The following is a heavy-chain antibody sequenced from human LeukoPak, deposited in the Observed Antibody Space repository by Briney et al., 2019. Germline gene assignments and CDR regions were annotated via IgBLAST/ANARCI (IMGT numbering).Heavy chain of an antibody. CDR2: IIPIFGTA. D-gene: IGHD1-26*01. V-gene: IGHV1-69*13. J-gene: IGHJ6*02. Sequence: ASVKVSCKASGYTFTSYGISWVRQAPGQGLEWMGGIIPIFGTANYAQKFQGRVTITADESTSTAYMELSSLRSEDTAVYYCAREGKLVGATRGYYYYGMDVWGQGTTVTVSS. CDR1: GYTFTSYG. CDR3: AREGKLVGATRGYYYYGMDV.